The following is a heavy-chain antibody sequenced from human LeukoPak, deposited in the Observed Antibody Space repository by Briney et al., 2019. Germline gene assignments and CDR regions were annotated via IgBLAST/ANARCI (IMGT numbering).Heavy chain of an antibody. V-gene: IGHV4-61*02. D-gene: IGHD3-3*01. J-gene: IGHJ3*02. Sequence: PSETLSLTCTVSGGSISSGSYYWSWIRQPAGKGLEWIGRIYTSGSTNYNPSLKSRVTISVDTSKNQFSLKLSSVTAADTAVYYCARDSRRDDFWSGTDAFDIWGQGTMVTVSS. CDR1: GGSISSGSYY. CDR3: ARDSRRDDFWSGTDAFDI. CDR2: IYTSGST.